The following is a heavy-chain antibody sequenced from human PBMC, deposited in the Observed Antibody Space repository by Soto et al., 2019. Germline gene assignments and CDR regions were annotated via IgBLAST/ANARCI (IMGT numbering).Heavy chain of an antibody. Sequence: EVQLVESGGGLVQPGGSLRLSCAASGFTFSSYDMHWVRQATGKGLEWVSAIGTAGDTYYPGSVKGRFTISRENAKNSLYLQMNSLRAEDTAVYYCARDRGTTWYFDLWGRGTLVTVSS. CDR2: IGTAGDT. CDR1: GFTFSSYD. J-gene: IGHJ2*01. CDR3: ARDRGTTWYFDL. V-gene: IGHV3-13*01. D-gene: IGHD4-17*01.